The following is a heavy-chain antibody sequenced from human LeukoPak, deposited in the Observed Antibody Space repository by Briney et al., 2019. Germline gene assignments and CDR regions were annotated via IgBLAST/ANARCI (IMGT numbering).Heavy chain of an antibody. J-gene: IGHJ5*02. CDR1: GFTFSSYG. D-gene: IGHD2-2*01. V-gene: IGHV3-30*03. Sequence: GRSLRLSCAASGFTFSSYGMHWVRQAPGKGLEWVAVISYDGSNKYYADSVKGRFTISRDNSKNTLYLQMNSLRAEDTAVYYCASYCSVTSCPEAYFSDWLGPWGQGTLVTVSP. CDR2: ISYDGSNK. CDR3: ASYCSVTSCPEAYFSDWLGP.